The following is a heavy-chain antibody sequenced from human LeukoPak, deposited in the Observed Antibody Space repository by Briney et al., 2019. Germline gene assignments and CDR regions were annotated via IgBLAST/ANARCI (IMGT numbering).Heavy chain of an antibody. J-gene: IGHJ6*04. Sequence: PSETLSLTCAVYGGSFGGYYWSWIRQPPGKGLEWIGSIYYSGSTYYNPSLKSRVTISVDTSKNQFSLKLSSVTAADTAVYYCARGTWYLGMDVWGKGTTVTVSS. D-gene: IGHD2-15*01. V-gene: IGHV4-34*01. CDR2: IYYSGST. CDR3: ARGTWYLGMDV. CDR1: GGSFGGYY.